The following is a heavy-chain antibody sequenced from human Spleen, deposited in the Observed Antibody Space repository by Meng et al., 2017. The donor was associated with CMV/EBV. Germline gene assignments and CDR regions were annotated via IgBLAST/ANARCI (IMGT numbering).Heavy chain of an antibody. Sequence: SCKASGYTFSGYEMNWVRLAPGKGLEWVAVISYDGSNKYYADSVKGRFTISRDNSKNTLYLQMNSLRAEDTAVYYCAKGFYYGMDVWGQGTTVTVSS. V-gene: IGHV3-30*04. CDR2: ISYDGSNK. CDR1: GYTFSGYE. J-gene: IGHJ6*02. CDR3: AKGFYYGMDV.